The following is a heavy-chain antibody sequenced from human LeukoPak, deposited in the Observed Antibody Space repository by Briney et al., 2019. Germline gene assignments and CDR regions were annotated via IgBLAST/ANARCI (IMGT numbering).Heavy chain of an antibody. CDR1: GFTFTTYA. Sequence: GGSLRLSCAASGFTFTTYAMTWVRQAPGKGLEWVSAISNSGGNTYYADSVKGRFTISRDISKNTLYLQMNSLRAEDTAVYYCAKDGGIWGQGTIVTVSS. D-gene: IGHD3-3*01. V-gene: IGHV3-23*01. J-gene: IGHJ3*02. CDR3: AKDGGI. CDR2: ISNSGGNT.